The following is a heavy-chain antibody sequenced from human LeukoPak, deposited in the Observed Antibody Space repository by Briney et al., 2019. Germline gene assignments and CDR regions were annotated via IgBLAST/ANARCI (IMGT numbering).Heavy chain of an antibody. CDR2: IHPSGML. CDR1: GASFNSDDQY. D-gene: IGHD3-22*01. Sequence: SETLSLTCTVSGASFNSDDQYWNWIRQSPGKGLEWIGSIHPSGMLYNNPSLEGRVTMSRDTSKNQFSLILDSVTAADTAVYFCSRGLDSRKLGYWGQGILVTVSS. V-gene: IGHV4-31*03. CDR3: SRGLDSRKLGY. J-gene: IGHJ4*02.